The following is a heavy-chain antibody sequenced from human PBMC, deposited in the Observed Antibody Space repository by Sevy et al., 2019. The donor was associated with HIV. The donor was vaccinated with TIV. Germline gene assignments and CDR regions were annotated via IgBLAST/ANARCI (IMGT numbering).Heavy chain of an antibody. D-gene: IGHD1-1*01. CDR2: ISSRTGFT. CDR3: AKNDSAGNGATGNAFDY. Sequence: GGSLRLSCAASGFTFNEYYMSWIRQAPGKGLEWVTYISSRTGFTNYADPVKGRFAVSRDNDKNSLYLQMNSLRVEDTAVYYCAKNDSAGNGATGNAFDYWGQGTLVTVSS. V-gene: IGHV3-11*06. CDR1: GFTFNEYY. J-gene: IGHJ4*02.